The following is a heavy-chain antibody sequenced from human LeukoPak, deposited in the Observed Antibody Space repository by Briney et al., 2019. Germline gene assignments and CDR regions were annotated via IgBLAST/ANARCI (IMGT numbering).Heavy chain of an antibody. CDR2: IYYSGST. J-gene: IGHJ4*02. V-gene: IGHV4-59*01. Sequence: PSETLSLTCTVSGGSISSYYWSWIRQPPGKGLEWIGYIYYSGSTNYNPSLKSRVTISVDTSKNQFSLKLSSVTAADTAVYYCARERGSSSWHGPYYFDYWGQGTLVTVSS. CDR1: GGSISSYY. D-gene: IGHD6-13*01. CDR3: ARERGSSSWHGPYYFDY.